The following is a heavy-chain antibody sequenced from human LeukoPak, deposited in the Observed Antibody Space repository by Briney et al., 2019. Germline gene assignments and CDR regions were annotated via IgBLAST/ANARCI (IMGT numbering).Heavy chain of an antibody. D-gene: IGHD3-10*01. V-gene: IGHV3-66*01. CDR1: GSTVSINY. Sequence: GGSLRLSCAASGSTVSINYMAWVRQAPGKGLEWVSTIYSDVTTYYADSVKGRFTISRDNSKNTLYLHMNSLRVEDTAVYYCATYGSGSPLDGYWGQGTLVTVSS. CDR3: ATYGSGSPLDGY. CDR2: IYSDVTT. J-gene: IGHJ4*02.